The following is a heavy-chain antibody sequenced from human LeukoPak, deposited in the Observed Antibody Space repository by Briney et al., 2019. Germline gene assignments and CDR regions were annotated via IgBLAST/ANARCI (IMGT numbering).Heavy chain of an antibody. D-gene: IGHD4-23*01. CDR1: GFTFSSYG. CDR2: IWYDGSNK. CDR3: ARFDYGGNLGFDY. V-gene: IGHV3-33*01. J-gene: IGHJ4*02. Sequence: PGGSLRLPCAASGFTFSSYGMHWVRQAPGKGLEWVAVIWYDGSNKYYADSVKGRFTISRDNSKNTLYLQMNSLRAEDTAVYYCARFDYGGNLGFDYWGQGTLATVSS.